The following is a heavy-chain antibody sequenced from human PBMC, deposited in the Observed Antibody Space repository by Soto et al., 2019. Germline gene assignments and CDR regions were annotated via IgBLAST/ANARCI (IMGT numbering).Heavy chain of an antibody. CDR1: GFTFSNAW. Sequence: GGSLRLSCAASGFTFSNAWMSWVRQAPGKGLEWVGRIKSKTDGGTTDYAAPVKGRFTISRDDSKNTLYLQMNSLKTEDTAVYYCTTVTNRRYYYYYYYMDVWGKGTTVTVSS. CDR2: IKSKTDGGTT. V-gene: IGHV3-15*01. CDR3: TTVTNRRYYYYYYYMDV. J-gene: IGHJ6*03. D-gene: IGHD4-17*01.